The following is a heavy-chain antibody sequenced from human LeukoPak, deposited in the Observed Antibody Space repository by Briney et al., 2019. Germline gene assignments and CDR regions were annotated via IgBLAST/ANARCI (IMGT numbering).Heavy chain of an antibody. V-gene: IGHV3-9*01. Sequence: GRSLRLSCAASGFTFDDYAMHWVRQAPGKGLEWVSGISWNSGSIGYADSVKGRFTISRDNAKNSLYLQMNSLRAEDTALYYCAKDFSPGSSSYFDYWGQGTLVTVFS. J-gene: IGHJ4*02. D-gene: IGHD6-6*01. CDR3: AKDFSPGSSSYFDY. CDR1: GFTFDDYA. CDR2: ISWNSGSI.